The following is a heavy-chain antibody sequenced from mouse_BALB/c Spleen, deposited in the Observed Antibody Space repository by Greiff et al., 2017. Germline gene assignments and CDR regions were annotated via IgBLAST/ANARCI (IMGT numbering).Heavy chain of an antibody. CDR2: ISSGGGST. J-gene: IGHJ2*01. CDR1: GFAFSSYD. CDR3: ARHGGYDGDYFDY. D-gene: IGHD2-2*01. Sequence: EVKVVESGGGLVKPGGSLKLSCAASGFAFSSYDMSWVRQTPEKRLEWVAYISSGGGSTYYPDTVKGRFTISRDNAKNTLYLQMSSLKSEDTAMYYCARHGGYDGDYFDYWGQGTTLTVSS. V-gene: IGHV5-12-1*01.